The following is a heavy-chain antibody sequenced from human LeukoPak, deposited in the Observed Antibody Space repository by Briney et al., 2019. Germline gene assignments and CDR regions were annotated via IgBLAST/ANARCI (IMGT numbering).Heavy chain of an antibody. CDR1: GGSISSGGYY. J-gene: IGHJ5*02. D-gene: IGHD6-6*01. CDR2: IYYSGST. V-gene: IGHV4-31*03. Sequence: PSETLSLTCTVSGGSISSGGYYWSWIRQHPGKGLEWIGYIYYSGSTYYNPSLKSRVTISVDTSKNQFSLKLSSVTAADTAVYYCARGEYSSSSWGVDWFDPWGQGTLVTVSS. CDR3: ARGEYSSSSWGVDWFDP.